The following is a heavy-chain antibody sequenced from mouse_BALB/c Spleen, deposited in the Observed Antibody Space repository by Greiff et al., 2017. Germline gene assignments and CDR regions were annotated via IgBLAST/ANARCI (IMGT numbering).Heavy chain of an antibody. CDR2: ISSGGSYT. J-gene: IGHJ4*01. V-gene: IGHV5-6-4*01. Sequence: DVKLVESGGGLVKPGGSLKLSCAASGFTFSSYTMSWVRQTPEKRLEWVATISSGGSYTYYPDSVKGRFTISRDNAKNTLYLQMSSLKSEDTAMYYCTRDQGTTASYYAMDYWGQGTSVTVSS. CDR1: GFTFSSYT. D-gene: IGHD1-2*01. CDR3: TRDQGTTASYYAMDY.